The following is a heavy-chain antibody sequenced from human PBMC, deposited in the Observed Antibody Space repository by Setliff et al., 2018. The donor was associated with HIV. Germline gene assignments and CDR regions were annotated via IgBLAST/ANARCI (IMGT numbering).Heavy chain of an antibody. CDR1: GASISSGSYY. CDR3: AREATYGTAGSAFDI. J-gene: IGHJ3*02. Sequence: KPSETLSLTCTVSGASISSGSYYWTWIRQPAGKGLEWIGRISTSGSTYYNPSLKSRVTISVDTSKNQFSLKLSSVTAADTAVYYCAREATYGTAGSAFDIWGLGTMVTVSS. D-gene: IGHD6-19*01. V-gene: IGHV4-61*02. CDR2: ISTSGST.